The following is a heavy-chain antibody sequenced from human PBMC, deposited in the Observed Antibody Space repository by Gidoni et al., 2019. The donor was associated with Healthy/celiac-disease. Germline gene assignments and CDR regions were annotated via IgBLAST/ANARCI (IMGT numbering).Heavy chain of an antibody. D-gene: IGHD6-13*01. V-gene: IGHV1-69*04. CDR2: IIPILGIA. CDR1: GGTFSSYA. J-gene: IGHJ4*02. Sequence: QVQLVQSGAEVKKPGSSVKVSCKASGGTFSSYAISWVRQAPGQGLEWMGRIIPILGIANYAQKFQGRVTITADKSTSTAYMELSSLRSEDTAVYYCARVDSSSWYVDYWGQGTLVTVSS. CDR3: ARVDSSSWYVDY.